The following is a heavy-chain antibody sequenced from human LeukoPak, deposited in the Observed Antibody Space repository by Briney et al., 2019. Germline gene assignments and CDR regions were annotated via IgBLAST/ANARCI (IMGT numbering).Heavy chain of an antibody. V-gene: IGHV4-34*01. CDR2: INHSGST. J-gene: IGHJ4*02. D-gene: IGHD1-26*01. Sequence: PSETLSLTCAVYGGSFSGYYWSWIRQPPGKGLEWIGEINHSGSTNYNPSLKSRVTISVDTSKNQFSLKLSSVTAADTAVYYCATTPVGSTRFFDFWGPGTLLSVSS. CDR3: ATTPVGSTRFFDF. CDR1: GGSFSGYY.